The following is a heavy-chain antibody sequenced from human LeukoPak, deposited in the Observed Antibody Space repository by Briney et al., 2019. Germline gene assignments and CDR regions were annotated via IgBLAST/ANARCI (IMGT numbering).Heavy chain of an antibody. CDR1: GYTFTVYY. CDR2: INPNSGGT. J-gene: IGHJ4*02. Sequence: ASVKVSCKASGYTFTVYYMHWVRQAPGQGLEWMGRINPNSGGTNYAQKFQGRVTMTRDTSISTAYMELSRLRSDDTAVYYCARVAPLRLGELSFLRFWDYWGQGTLVTVSS. CDR3: ARVAPLRLGELSFLRFWDY. D-gene: IGHD3-16*02. V-gene: IGHV1-2*06.